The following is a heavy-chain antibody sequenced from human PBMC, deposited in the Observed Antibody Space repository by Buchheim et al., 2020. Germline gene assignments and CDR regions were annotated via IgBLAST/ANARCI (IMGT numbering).Heavy chain of an antibody. CDR2: ISSSGSTI. V-gene: IGHV3-48*03. CDR1: GFTFSSYE. Sequence: EVQLVESGGGLVQPGGSLRLSCAASGFTFSSYEMNWVRQAPGKGLEWVSYISSSGSTIYYADSVKGRFTISRDNAKNSLYLQMNSLRAEDTAVYYCARGSVTTTSYYYGMDVWGQGTT. J-gene: IGHJ6*02. D-gene: IGHD4-17*01. CDR3: ARGSVTTTSYYYGMDV.